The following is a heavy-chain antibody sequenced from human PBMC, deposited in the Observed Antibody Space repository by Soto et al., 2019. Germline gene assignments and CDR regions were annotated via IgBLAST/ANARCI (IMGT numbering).Heavy chain of an antibody. D-gene: IGHD6-19*01. Sequence: QVQLVESGGGVVQPGTSLRLSCATSGFTFNTYAMQWVRQAPGKGLEWVAVIWYDGSNKYYADSVKGRFTISRDNSKNPLYLQMHSLRAEDTAVYYCARDQWRSGWANGFDIWGQGTVVTVSS. CDR1: GFTFNTYA. V-gene: IGHV3-33*01. CDR3: ARDQWRSGWANGFDI. J-gene: IGHJ3*02. CDR2: IWYDGSNK.